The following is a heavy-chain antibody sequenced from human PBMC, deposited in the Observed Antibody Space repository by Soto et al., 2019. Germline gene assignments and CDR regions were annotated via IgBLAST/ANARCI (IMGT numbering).Heavy chain of an antibody. CDR2: INPNSCGT. V-gene: IGHV1-2*04. D-gene: IGHD2-15*01. CDR1: GYTFTGYY. J-gene: IGHJ6*02. CDR3: AREECSGGSCYDGMDV. Sequence: RASVKVSCKASGYTFTGYYMHWLSQAPGQGLEWMGWINPNSCGTNYAQKFQGWVTMTRDTSISTAYMELSRLRSDDTAVYYGAREECSGGSCYDGMDVWGQGTTVTVSS.